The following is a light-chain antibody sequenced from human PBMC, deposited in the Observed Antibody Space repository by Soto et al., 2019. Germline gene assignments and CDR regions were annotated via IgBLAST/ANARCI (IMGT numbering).Light chain of an antibody. Sequence: EIVLTQSPATLSLSPGERATLSCRASQSVSSYLDGYQQKPGQAPRLLIYDASNRTTGIPARFSGSGSGTDFTLTISSLEPEDLAVYFSQQRSNWPPLTFGGGTKVEIK. CDR3: QQRSNWPPLT. V-gene: IGKV3-11*01. J-gene: IGKJ4*01. CDR1: QSVSSY. CDR2: DAS.